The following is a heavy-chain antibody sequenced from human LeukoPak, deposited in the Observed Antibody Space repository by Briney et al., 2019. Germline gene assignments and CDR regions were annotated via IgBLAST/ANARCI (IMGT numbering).Heavy chain of an antibody. D-gene: IGHD4-17*01. CDR1: GFTFSSYA. V-gene: IGHV3-30*14. CDR2: ISYDGSNK. CDR3: ARAYGDYAYWYFDL. Sequence: GGSLRLSCAASGFTFSSYAMHWVRQAPGKGLEWVAVISYDGSNKYYADSVKGRFTISRDNSKNTLYLQMNSLRAEDTAVYYCARAYGDYAYWYFDLWGRGTLVTVSS. J-gene: IGHJ2*01.